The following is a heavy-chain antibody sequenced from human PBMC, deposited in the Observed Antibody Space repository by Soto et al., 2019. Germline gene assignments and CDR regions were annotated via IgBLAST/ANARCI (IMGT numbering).Heavy chain of an antibody. D-gene: IGHD1-26*01. CDR1: GYTLSDYY. CDR2: ISSSGTNI. CDR3: AGHRSRNLRDAYSL. V-gene: IGHV3-11*01. J-gene: IGHJ1*01. Sequence: QVQLVESGGGLVQPGGSLRLFCAASGYTLSDYYMSWIRQAPGKGLEWVSYISSSGTNIYYADSVKGRFIISRDNAKNPLYLQMNSLRAEATAVYYWAGHRSRNLRDAYSLWGQGTLVTVSS.